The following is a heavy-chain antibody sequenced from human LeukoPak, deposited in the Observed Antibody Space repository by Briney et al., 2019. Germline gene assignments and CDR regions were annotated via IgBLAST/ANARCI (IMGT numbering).Heavy chain of an antibody. CDR2: ISGSGGST. CDR3: AKEPQYCTNGVCYSHGMDV. Sequence: PGGSLRLSCAASGFTFSSYAMSWVRRAPGKGLEWVSAISGSGGSTCYADSVKGRFTISRDNSKNTLYLQMNSLRAEDTAVYYCAKEPQYCTNGVCYSHGMDVWGQGTTVTVSS. V-gene: IGHV3-23*01. D-gene: IGHD2-8*01. CDR1: GFTFSSYA. J-gene: IGHJ6*02.